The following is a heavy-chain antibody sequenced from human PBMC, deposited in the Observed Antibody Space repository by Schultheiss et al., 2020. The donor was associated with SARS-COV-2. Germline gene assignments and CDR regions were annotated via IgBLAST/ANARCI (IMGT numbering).Heavy chain of an antibody. V-gene: IGHV3-7*01. CDR1: GFTFDDYA. J-gene: IGHJ4*02. CDR3: AVICIAAAQCPY. CDR2: IKQDGSEK. Sequence: GESLKISCAASGFTFDDYAMHWVRQAPGKGLEWVANIKQDGSEKYYVDSLKGRFTISRDNAKNSLYLQMNSLRAEDTAVYYCAVICIAAAQCPYWGQGTLVTVSS. D-gene: IGHD6-13*01.